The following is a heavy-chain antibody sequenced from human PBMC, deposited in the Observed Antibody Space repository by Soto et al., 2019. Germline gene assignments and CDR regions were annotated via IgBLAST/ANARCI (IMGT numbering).Heavy chain of an antibody. Sequence: SVKVSCKASGGTFSSYAISWVRQAPGQGLEWMGGIIPIFGTANYAQKFEGRVTITADESTSTAYMELSSLRSEDTAVYYCAREGYSYEATPDAFDIWGQGTMVTVSS. CDR2: IIPIFGTA. J-gene: IGHJ3*02. D-gene: IGHD5-18*01. V-gene: IGHV1-69*13. CDR1: GGTFSSYA. CDR3: AREGYSYEATPDAFDI.